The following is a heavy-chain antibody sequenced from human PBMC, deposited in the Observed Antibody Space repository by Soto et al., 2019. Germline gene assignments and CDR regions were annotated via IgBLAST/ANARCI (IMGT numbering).Heavy chain of an antibody. CDR2: ISPK. CDR3: ARHRREIVATTDPLAI. Sequence: GGSLRLSCAVSGFSFRTYGFHWVRQPPGKGLEWVAVISPKGHSDSVEGRFTISRDNSKDTLYLQMNNLRAEDTAVYYCARHRREIVATTDPLAIWGQGTKATVSS. V-gene: IGHV3-33*01. CDR1: GFSFRTYG. D-gene: IGHD1-26*01. J-gene: IGHJ6*02.